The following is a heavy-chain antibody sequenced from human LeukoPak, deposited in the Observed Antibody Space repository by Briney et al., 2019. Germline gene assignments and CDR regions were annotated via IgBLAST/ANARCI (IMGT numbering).Heavy chain of an antibody. CDR3: ARVVGTMVRGPHYGMDV. CDR2: IYTSGST. CDR1: GGSISSYY. V-gene: IGHV4-4*07. D-gene: IGHD3-10*01. Sequence: PSETLSLTCTVSGGSISSYYWSWIRQPAGKGLEWIGRIYTSGSTNYNPSLKSRVTMSVDTSKNQFSLKLRSVTAADTAVYYRARVVGTMVRGPHYGMDVWGQGTTVTVSS. J-gene: IGHJ6*02.